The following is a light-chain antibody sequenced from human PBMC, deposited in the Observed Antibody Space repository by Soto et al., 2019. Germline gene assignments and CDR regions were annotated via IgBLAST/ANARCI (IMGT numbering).Light chain of an antibody. CDR3: QQYKDCPPLT. Sequence: EIVMTQSPVTLSVSPGERVTLSCRASQNVKINLAWYQQRPGQAPRVLIYGASNRASGIPDRFSGSGSGTDFTLTISSLEPDDFALYYCQQYKDCPPLTFGGGTRVEIK. V-gene: IGKV3D-15*01. CDR1: QNVKIN. CDR2: GAS. J-gene: IGKJ4*01.